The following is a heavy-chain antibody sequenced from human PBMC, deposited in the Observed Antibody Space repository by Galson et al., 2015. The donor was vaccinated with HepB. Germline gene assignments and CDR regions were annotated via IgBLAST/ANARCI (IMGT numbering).Heavy chain of an antibody. CDR1: GFTFSSYS. CDR3: ARGYCSGGNCYSYFDY. V-gene: IGHV3-7*01. CDR2: IKQDGSEK. D-gene: IGHD2-15*01. J-gene: IGHJ4*02. Sequence: SLRLSCAASGFTFSSYSMNWVRQAPGKGLEWVANIKQDGSEKYYVDSVKGRFTISRDNAKNSLYLQMNSLRAEDTAVYYCARGYCSGGNCYSYFDYWGQGTLVTVSS.